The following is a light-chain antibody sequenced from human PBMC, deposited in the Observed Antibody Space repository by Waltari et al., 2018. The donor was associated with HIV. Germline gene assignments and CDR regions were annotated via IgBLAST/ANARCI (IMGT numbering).Light chain of an antibody. J-gene: IGKJ2*01. Sequence: DIVMTQSPLSLPVTPGEPASISCRPHQSLLHSNGYNYLDWYLQKPGQSPQLLIYLGSNRASGVPDRFSGSGSGTDFTLKISRVEAEDVGVYYCMQALQTPYTFGQGTKLEIK. CDR2: LGS. CDR3: MQALQTPYT. V-gene: IGKV2-28*01. CDR1: QSLLHSNGYNY.